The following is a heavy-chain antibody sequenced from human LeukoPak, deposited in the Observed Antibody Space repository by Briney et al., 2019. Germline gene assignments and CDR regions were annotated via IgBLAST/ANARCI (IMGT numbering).Heavy chain of an antibody. J-gene: IGHJ4*02. CDR1: GGFISSYY. CDR2: IYYSGST. CDR3: AGGTYYDFWSGYYPGGPFDY. V-gene: IGHV4-59*01. D-gene: IGHD3-3*01. Sequence: PSETLSLTCTVSGGFISSYYWSWIRQPPGKGLEWIGYIYYSGSTNYNPSLKSRVTISVDTSKNQFSLKLSSVTAADTAVYYCAGGTYYDFWSGYYPGGPFDYWGQGTLVTVSS.